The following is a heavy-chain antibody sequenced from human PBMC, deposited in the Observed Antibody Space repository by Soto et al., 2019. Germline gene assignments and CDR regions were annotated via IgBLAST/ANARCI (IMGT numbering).Heavy chain of an antibody. CDR1: GFTFGSYG. CDR2: IWYDGSNK. Sequence: VQLVECGGGVVQPGRSLRLSCAASGFTFGSYGMHWVRQAPGKGLEWVAVIWYDGSNKYYADSVKGRFTISRDNSKNTLYLQMNSLRAEDTAVYYCARADTVVTQPFDYWGQGTLVTVSS. J-gene: IGHJ4*02. D-gene: IGHD2-15*01. CDR3: ARADTVVTQPFDY. V-gene: IGHV3-33*01.